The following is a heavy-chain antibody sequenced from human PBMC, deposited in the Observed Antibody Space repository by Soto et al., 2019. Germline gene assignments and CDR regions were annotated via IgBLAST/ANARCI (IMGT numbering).Heavy chain of an antibody. CDR1: GFTFSSYG. D-gene: IGHD7-27*01. CDR2: IWYDGSNK. CDR3: ARGDWGLALDVYGLDV. Sequence: QVQLVESGGGVVQPGRSLRLSCAASGFTFSSYGMHWVRQAPGKGLEWVAVIWYDGSNKYYADSVKGRFTISRDNSKNPLYLQMNSLRAEDTAVYYCARGDWGLALDVYGLDVWGQGTTVTVSS. V-gene: IGHV3-33*01. J-gene: IGHJ6*01.